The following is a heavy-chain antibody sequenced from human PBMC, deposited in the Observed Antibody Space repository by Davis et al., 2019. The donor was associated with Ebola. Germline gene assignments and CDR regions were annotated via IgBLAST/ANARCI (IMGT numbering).Heavy chain of an antibody. D-gene: IGHD2-8*01. Sequence: GESLKISCAASGFTFSSYWMSWVRQAPGKGLEWVANIKQDGSEKYYVDSVKGRFTISRDNAKNSLYLQMNSLRAEDTAVYYCARAGCTNGVCLGAYWGQGTLVTVSS. CDR3: ARAGCTNGVCLGAY. CDR2: IKQDGSEK. J-gene: IGHJ4*02. V-gene: IGHV3-7*01. CDR1: GFTFSSYW.